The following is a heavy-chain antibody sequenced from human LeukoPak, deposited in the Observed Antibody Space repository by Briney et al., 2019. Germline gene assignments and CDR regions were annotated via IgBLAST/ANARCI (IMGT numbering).Heavy chain of an antibody. CDR3: ARDGGRSGCAH. Sequence: GGSLRLSCEVSGFSVSNNYMSWVRQAPGKGLEWVSVMSDDGSTHYADSVKGRFIVSRDNSKNTFYLQMNSVRVEDTAVHYCARDGGRSGCAHWGQGAVATVSS. CDR2: MSDDGST. D-gene: IGHD3-3*01. V-gene: IGHV3-53*01. CDR1: GFSVSNNY. J-gene: IGHJ4*02.